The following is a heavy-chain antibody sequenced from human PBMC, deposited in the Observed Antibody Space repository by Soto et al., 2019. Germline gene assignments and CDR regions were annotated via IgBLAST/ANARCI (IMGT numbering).Heavy chain of an antibody. CDR3: ARVPDSSLGTMDV. D-gene: IGHD6-19*01. J-gene: IGHJ6*02. V-gene: IGHV5-51*01. CDR1: GYSFTNYW. Sequence: PGESLKISCNGSGYSFTNYWIGWVGQLPGQGLEWMGVMFPGDSDTRYSPSFQGQVTMSADPSTNTAYLEWSSLKAADSAMYYCARVPDSSLGTMDVWGQGTTVTVSS. CDR2: MFPGDSDT.